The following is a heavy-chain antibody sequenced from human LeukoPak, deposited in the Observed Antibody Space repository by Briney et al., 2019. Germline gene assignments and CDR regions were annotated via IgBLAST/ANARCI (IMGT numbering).Heavy chain of an antibody. V-gene: IGHV1-69*04. Sequence: ASVKVSCKASGGTFSSYAISWVRQAPGQGLEWMGRIIPILGIANYAQKFQGRVTITADKSTSTAYMELSSLRSGDTAVYYCARDLYSGYDPPFDYWGQGTLVTVSS. CDR1: GGTFSSYA. CDR2: IIPILGIA. J-gene: IGHJ4*02. CDR3: ARDLYSGYDPPFDY. D-gene: IGHD5-12*01.